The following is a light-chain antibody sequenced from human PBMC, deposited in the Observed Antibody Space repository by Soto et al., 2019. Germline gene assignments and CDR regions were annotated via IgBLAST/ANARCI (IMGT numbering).Light chain of an antibody. Sequence: SYEPTQPPSVSVSPGQTASITCSGDKLGTKYACWYQQKPGQSPVLVIYQDTKRPSGIPERFAGSNSGNTATLTISGTQAMDEADYYCQAWDRSTVVFGGGTKLTVL. V-gene: IGLV3-1*01. CDR2: QDT. CDR1: KLGTKY. J-gene: IGLJ2*01. CDR3: QAWDRSTVV.